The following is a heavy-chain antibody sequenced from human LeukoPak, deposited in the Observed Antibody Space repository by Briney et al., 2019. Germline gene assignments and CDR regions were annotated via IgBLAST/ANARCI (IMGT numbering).Heavy chain of an antibody. D-gene: IGHD4-23*01. CDR1: RFTFSSYA. CDR3: ARDGYGGDHDAFDI. V-gene: IGHV3-30-3*01. Sequence: PGGSLRLSCAASRFTFSSYAMHWVRQAPGKGLEWVAVISYDGSNKYYADSVKGRFTISRDNSKNTLYLQMNSLRAEDTAVYYCARDGYGGDHDAFDIWGQGTMVTVSS. CDR2: ISYDGSNK. J-gene: IGHJ3*02.